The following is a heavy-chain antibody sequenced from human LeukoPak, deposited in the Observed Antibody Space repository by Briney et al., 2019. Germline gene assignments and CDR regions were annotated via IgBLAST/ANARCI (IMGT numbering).Heavy chain of an antibody. J-gene: IGHJ4*02. V-gene: IGHV3-30*18. CDR2: ISYDGSNK. CDR3: AKDKYSSGWWAMDY. CDR1: GFTFSSYG. Sequence: GGSLRLSCAVSGFTFSSYGMHWVRQAPGKGLEWVAVISYDGSNKYYADSVKGRFTISRDNSKNTLYLQMNSLRAEDTAVYYCAKDKYSSGWWAMDYWGQGTLVTVSS. D-gene: IGHD6-19*01.